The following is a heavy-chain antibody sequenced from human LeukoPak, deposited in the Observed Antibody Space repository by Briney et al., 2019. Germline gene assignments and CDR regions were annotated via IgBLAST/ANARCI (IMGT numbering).Heavy chain of an antibody. V-gene: IGHV1-2*02. CDR2: INPNSGGT. Sequence: ASVKVSCKASGYTFTGYYMHWVRQAPGQGLEWMGWINPNSGGTNYAQKFQGRVTMTRDTSISTAYMELSSLRSEDTAVYYCARLVGGDYYGSGSYRGWFDPWGQGTLVTVSS. CDR3: ARLVGGDYYGSGSYRGWFDP. J-gene: IGHJ5*02. D-gene: IGHD3-10*01. CDR1: GYTFTGYY.